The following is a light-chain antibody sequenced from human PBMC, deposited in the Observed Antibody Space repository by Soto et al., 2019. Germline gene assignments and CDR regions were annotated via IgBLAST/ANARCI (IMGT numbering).Light chain of an antibody. Sequence: EIVLTQSPGTLSLSPGERATLSCRASQSVSSSYLAWYQQKPGQTPRLLIYGASSRATGISDRFSGWGSGTDLTRFISRLGHEDFEGYYCQNYGASPPWTFGQGTKVDIK. CDR2: GAS. V-gene: IGKV3-20*01. CDR3: QNYGASPPWT. J-gene: IGKJ1*01. CDR1: QSVSSSY.